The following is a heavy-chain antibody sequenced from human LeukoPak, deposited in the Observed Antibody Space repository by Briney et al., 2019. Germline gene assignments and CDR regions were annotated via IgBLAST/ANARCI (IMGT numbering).Heavy chain of an antibody. CDR2: ISSRSTTI. Sequence: GGSLRLSCAASGFTFSTYSMTWVRHAPGPGIEWVSYISSRSTTIYYADSMMGRFTISRDNAKNSLYLQVNNLRVEDTALYYCAREAVAGRGFDYWGQGALVTVSS. V-gene: IGHV3-48*01. D-gene: IGHD6-19*01. CDR3: AREAVAGRGFDY. J-gene: IGHJ4*02. CDR1: GFTFSTYS.